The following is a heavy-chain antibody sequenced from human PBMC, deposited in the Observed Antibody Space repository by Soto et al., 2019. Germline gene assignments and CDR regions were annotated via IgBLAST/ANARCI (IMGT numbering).Heavy chain of an antibody. CDR3: TTHSYITVTPVRLDY. Sequence: GGSLRLSCAASGFTFSNAWINWVRQAPAKGLEWVGRVKSKTHGGTTDFAASVKGRFAISRDDSISMAFMRMNSLKIEDTAVYYGTTHSYITVTPVRLDYWGHGTLVTVSS. V-gene: IGHV3-15*07. CDR1: GFTFSNAW. CDR2: VKSKTHGGTT. D-gene: IGHD4-4*01. J-gene: IGHJ4*01.